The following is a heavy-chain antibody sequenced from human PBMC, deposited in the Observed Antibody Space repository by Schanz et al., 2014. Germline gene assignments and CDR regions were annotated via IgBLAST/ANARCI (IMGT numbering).Heavy chain of an antibody. CDR1: GYTTFTDYY. CDR3: TRDFSAYVGNYFDY. CDR2: INPNSGDT. V-gene: IGHV1-2*04. J-gene: IGHJ4*02. Sequence: QVQLVQSGAEVKKPGASVKVSCKASGYTTFTDYYIHWVRQAPGQGLEWMGWINPNSGDTNYAQKFQGWVTMTRDTSISTAYMELRSLRSDDTALYYCTRDFSAYVGNYFDYWGQGTLVTVSS. D-gene: IGHD5-12*01.